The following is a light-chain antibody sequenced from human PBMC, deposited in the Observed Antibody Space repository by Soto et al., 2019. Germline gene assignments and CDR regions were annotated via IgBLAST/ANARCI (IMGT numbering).Light chain of an antibody. J-gene: IGLJ1*01. V-gene: IGLV2-14*01. Sequence: QSALTQPASVSGSTGESITISCTGTSSDVGAYNYVSWYQQHPGKAPKLMIYEVSNRPSGVSNRFSGSKSGNTASLTISGLQAEDEADYHCSSYTSSSTLDVFGTGTKVTV. CDR2: EVS. CDR1: SSDVGAYNY. CDR3: SSYTSSSTLDV.